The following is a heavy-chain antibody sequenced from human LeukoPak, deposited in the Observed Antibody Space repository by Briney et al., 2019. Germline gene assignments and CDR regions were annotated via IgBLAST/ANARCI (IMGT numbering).Heavy chain of an antibody. D-gene: IGHD5-24*01. J-gene: IGHJ4*02. CDR3: ARPSPPGDGYNPCDY. CDR2: LSGSGGST. V-gene: IGHV3-23*01. Sequence: PGGSLRLSCAASGFTFSNYAMSWVRQAPGKGLEWVSALSGSGGSTYYADSVKGRFTISRDNSKNTVYLQMNSLRTEDTAVYYCARPSPPGDGYNPCDYWGPGALVIVSS. CDR1: GFTFSNYA.